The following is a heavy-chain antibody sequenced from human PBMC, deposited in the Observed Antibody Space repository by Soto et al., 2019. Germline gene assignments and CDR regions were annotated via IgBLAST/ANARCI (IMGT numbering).Heavy chain of an antibody. CDR1: AISFSRNC. D-gene: IGHD6-19*01. J-gene: IGHJ4*02. Sequence: EVSVRLSCSPSAISFSRNCRTWVRQAPGKRLAWVSALSSDFGAYYTYSVKGRFATSRDNSKTNISPKMDRVTADDTAVYYCAREVIAVDSSVDQWGPGTLVAASS. CDR2: LSSDFGA. V-gene: IGHV3-53*01. CDR3: AREVIAVDSSVDQ.